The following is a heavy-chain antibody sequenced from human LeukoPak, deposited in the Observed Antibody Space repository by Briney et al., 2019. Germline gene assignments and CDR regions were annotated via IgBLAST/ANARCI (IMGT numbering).Heavy chain of an antibody. Sequence: GGSLRLSCAASGFTFSSYAMSWVRQAPGKGLGWVSAISGSGGSTYYADSVKGRFTISRDNSKNTLYLQMNSLRAEDTAVYYCARDLSQYSSSSGLRRDCYPHYWGQGTLVTVSS. CDR3: ARDLSQYSSSSGLRRDCYPHY. V-gene: IGHV3-23*01. D-gene: IGHD6-6*01. CDR2: ISGSGGST. CDR1: GFTFSSYA. J-gene: IGHJ4*02.